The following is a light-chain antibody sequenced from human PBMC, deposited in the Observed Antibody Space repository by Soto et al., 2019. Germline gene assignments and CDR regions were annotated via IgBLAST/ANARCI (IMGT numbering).Light chain of an antibody. J-gene: IGLJ3*02. CDR2: EVS. CDR3: SSYAGSNKVLV. Sequence: QSALTQPPSASGSPGQSVTISCTGTSSDVGGYNYVSWYQQHPGKAPKLMIYEVSKRPSGVPDRFSGSKSGNTASLTVSGLQAEDEADYYCSSYAGSNKVLVFGGGTKVTVL. CDR1: SSDVGGYNY. V-gene: IGLV2-8*01.